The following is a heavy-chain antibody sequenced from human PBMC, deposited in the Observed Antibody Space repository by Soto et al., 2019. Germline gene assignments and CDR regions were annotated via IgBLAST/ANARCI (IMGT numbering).Heavy chain of an antibody. CDR3: ARVRGGYLRFDACES. Sequence: GASVKVSCKASGYTFTSYYMHWVRQAPGQGLEWMGIINPSGGSTSYAQKFQGRVTMTRDTSTSTVYMELSSLRSEDTAVYYCARVRGGYLRFDACESWGKERMGT. V-gene: IGHV1-46*03. D-gene: IGHD6-19*01. J-gene: IGHJ3*02. CDR2: INPSGGST. CDR1: GYTFTSYY.